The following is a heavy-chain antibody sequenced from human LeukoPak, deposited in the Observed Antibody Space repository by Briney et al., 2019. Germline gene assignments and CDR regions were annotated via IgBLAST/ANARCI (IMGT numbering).Heavy chain of an antibody. CDR1: GFSLNTRAMC. Sequence: SGPALVKPTQTLTLTCTFSGFSLNTRAMCVSWIRLPPGKALEWLAFIDRNNDKYYSSSPKTRLTISKDTSKNQVVLTMTNMDPADTATYYCASGLSWNFDYWGQGTLVTVSS. D-gene: IGHD6-13*01. V-gene: IGHV2-70*01. CDR3: ASGLSWNFDY. J-gene: IGHJ4*02. CDR2: IDRNNDK.